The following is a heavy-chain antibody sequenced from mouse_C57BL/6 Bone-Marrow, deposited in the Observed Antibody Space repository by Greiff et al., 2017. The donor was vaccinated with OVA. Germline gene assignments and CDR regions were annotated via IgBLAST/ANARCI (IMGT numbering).Heavy chain of an antibody. J-gene: IGHJ1*03. CDR2: IDPSDSET. CDR1: GYTFTSYW. V-gene: IGHV1-52*01. D-gene: IGHD2-1*01. Sequence: QVQLQQPGAELVRPGSSVKLSCKASGYTFTSYWMHWVKQRPIQGLEWIGNIDPSDSETHYNQKFKDKATLTVDKSSSTAYMQLSSLTSEDSAVYYCARNLHFYVYFDVWGTGTTVTVSS. CDR3: ARNLHFYVYFDV.